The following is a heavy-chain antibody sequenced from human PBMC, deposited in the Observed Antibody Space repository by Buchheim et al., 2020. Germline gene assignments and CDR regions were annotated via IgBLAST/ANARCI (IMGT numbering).Heavy chain of an antibody. V-gene: IGHV3-23*01. CDR2: IGSDDRS. D-gene: IGHD3-3*02. Sequence: DVQLLESGGGLVQPGGSLRLSCAASGFSISNNAMSWVRQAPGRGLEWVSGIGSDDRSHCTDSMKGRFTISRDNSKNTLYLQMNNLRVEDTAIYYCAKDLHFWSAMDYWGQGTL. CDR3: AKDLHFWSAMDY. J-gene: IGHJ4*02. CDR1: GFSISNNA.